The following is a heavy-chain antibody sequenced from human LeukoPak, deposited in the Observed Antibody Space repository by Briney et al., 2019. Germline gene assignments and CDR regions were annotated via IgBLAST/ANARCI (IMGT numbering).Heavy chain of an antibody. CDR3: ARGVTLFGGYYYDSSGYYFDY. D-gene: IGHD3-22*01. V-gene: IGHV4-61*02. CDR2: IYTSGST. CDR1: VGSISSGSYY. Sequence: SETLSLTCTVSVGSISSGSYYWSWIRHPAGKGLEWIGRIYTSGSTNYNPSLKSRVTISVDTSKNQFSLKLSSVTAADTAVYYCARGVTLFGGYYYDSSGYYFDYWGQGTLVTVSS. J-gene: IGHJ4*02.